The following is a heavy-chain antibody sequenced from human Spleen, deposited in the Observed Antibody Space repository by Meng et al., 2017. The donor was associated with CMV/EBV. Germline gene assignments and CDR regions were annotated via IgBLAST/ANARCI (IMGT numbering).Heavy chain of an antibody. CDR1: GGSISSSNYY. CDR2: TYYSGSP. V-gene: IGHV4-39*07. J-gene: IGHJ5*02. D-gene: IGHD1-1*01. CDR3: ARVLEMSWIDP. Sequence: SETLSLTCTVSGGSISSSNYYWGWIRQPPGKGLEWIGGTYYSGSPTYNPSLKSRVTISVDTSKNQLSLNVRSVSAADTAVYYCARVLEMSWIDPWGQGTLVTVSS.